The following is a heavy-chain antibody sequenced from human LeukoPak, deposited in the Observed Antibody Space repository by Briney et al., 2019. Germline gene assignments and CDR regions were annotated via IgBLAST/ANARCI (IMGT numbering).Heavy chain of an antibody. J-gene: IGHJ4*02. D-gene: IGHD5-18*01. CDR1: GGTFSTYA. CDR3: ARAGYSYGDAFDY. Sequence: ASVKVSCKTSGGTFSTYAIDWVRQAPGQGLEWMGGIIPTFGTANYAQKFQRRVTITADESTSIAYMELSSLRSEDTAAYHCARAGYSYGDAFDYWGQGTLVTVCS. V-gene: IGHV1-69*01. CDR2: IIPTFGTA.